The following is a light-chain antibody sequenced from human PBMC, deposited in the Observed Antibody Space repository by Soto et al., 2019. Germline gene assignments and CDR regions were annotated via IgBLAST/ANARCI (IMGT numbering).Light chain of an antibody. Sequence: DIRMAQSRSTLSGSEEDRVAKACRASQTISSWLAWYQQKPGKAPKLLIYKASTLKSGVPSRFSGSGSGTEFTLTITGLQLEGFATYYCQHYTSNLEPFGQGTRLEIK. CDR3: QHYTSNLEP. CDR1: QTISSW. V-gene: IGKV1-5*03. CDR2: KAS. J-gene: IGKJ5*01.